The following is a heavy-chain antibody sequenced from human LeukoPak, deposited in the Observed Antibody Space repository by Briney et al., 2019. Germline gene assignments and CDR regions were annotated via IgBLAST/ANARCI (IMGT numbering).Heavy chain of an antibody. CDR3: ARDRGYYDSSGYYGGAFDI. D-gene: IGHD3-22*01. Sequence: SETLSLTCAVYGGSLSGYYWSWIRQPPGKGLEWIGYIYYSGSTNYNPSLKSRVTISVDTSKNQFSLKLSSVTAADTAVYYCARDRGYYDSSGYYGGAFDIWGQGTMVTVSS. CDR1: GGSLSGYY. J-gene: IGHJ3*02. V-gene: IGHV4-59*12. CDR2: IYYSGST.